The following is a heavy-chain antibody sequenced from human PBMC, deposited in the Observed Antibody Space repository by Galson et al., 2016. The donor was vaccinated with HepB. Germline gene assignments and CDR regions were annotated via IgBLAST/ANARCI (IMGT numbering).Heavy chain of an antibody. CDR3: ARDDELDMSGHDAFDI. D-gene: IGHD1-1*01. V-gene: IGHV4-61*02. CDR2: IYNSGGT. CDR1: GGSLSTGTYW. Sequence: TLSLTCTVSGGSLSTGTYWWSWIRQPAGDGLEWIGRIYNSGGTSYNPSLKGRAVMSVDTSKNQFHLQMSSVTAADTAVYYCARDDELDMSGHDAFDIWGQGRMVTVSS. J-gene: IGHJ3*02.